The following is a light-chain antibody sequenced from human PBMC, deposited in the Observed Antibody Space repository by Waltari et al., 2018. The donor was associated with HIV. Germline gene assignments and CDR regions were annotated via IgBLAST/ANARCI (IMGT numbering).Light chain of an antibody. CDR3: QQYTNRWT. J-gene: IGKJ1*01. CDR1: QSVRSN. CDR2: EAS. V-gene: IGKV3D-15*01. Sequence: EIVMTQSPATLSVSPGESATLSCRASQSVRSNLAWYQQKSGQAPMLLIYEASTRAAGIPDRFSGSGSVTDFSLTITSLQSEDFAVYYCQQYTNRWTFGQGTKVEIK.